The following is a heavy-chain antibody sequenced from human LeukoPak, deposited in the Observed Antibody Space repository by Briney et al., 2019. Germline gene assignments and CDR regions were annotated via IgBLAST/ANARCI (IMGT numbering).Heavy chain of an antibody. CDR3: AKAPYSSSSGTFDY. CDR2: ISGSGGST. CDR1: GFTFSSYA. Sequence: HPGGSLRLSCAASGFTFSSYAMSWVRQAPGKGLEWVSAISGSGGSTYYADSVKGRFTISRDNSKNTLYLQMNSLRAEDTAVYYCAKAPYSSSSGTFDYWGQGTLVTVSS. J-gene: IGHJ4*02. V-gene: IGHV3-23*01. D-gene: IGHD6-6*01.